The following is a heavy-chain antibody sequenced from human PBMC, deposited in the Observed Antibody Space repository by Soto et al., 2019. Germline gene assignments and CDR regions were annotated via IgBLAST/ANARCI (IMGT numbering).Heavy chain of an antibody. V-gene: IGHV1-8*01. CDR2: MNPNSGNT. CDR3: ARVAGSGGDLDY. D-gene: IGHD2-21*02. CDR1: GYTFTSYD. J-gene: IGHJ4*02. Sequence: ASVKVSCKTSGYTFTSYDINWVRQATGQGLEWMGRMNPNSGNTDYARKFQGRVTMTRDTSISTAYMELSSLTSEDTAVYYCARVAGSGGDLDYWGQGTLVTVSS.